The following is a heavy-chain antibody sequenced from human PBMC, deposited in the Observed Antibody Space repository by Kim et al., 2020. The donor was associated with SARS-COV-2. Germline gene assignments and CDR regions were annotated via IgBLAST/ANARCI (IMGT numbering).Heavy chain of an antibody. CDR1: GGSISSSSYY. V-gene: IGHV4-39*02. D-gene: IGHD3-10*01. Sequence: SETLSLTCTVSGGSISSSSYYWGWIRQPPGKGLEWIGSIYYSGSTYYNPSLKSRVTISVDTSKNQFSLKLSSVTAADTAVYYCARDSGSGSYPNWFDPWG. CDR3: ARDSGSGSYPNWFDP. CDR2: IYYSGST. J-gene: IGHJ5*02.